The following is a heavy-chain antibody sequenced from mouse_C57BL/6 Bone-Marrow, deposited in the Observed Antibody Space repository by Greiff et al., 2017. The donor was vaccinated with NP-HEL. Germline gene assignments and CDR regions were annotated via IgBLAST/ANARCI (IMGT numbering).Heavy chain of an antibody. CDR3: ARFYYGSSYTYWYFDV. V-gene: IGHV1-55*01. Sequence: QVQLQQPGAELVKPGASVKMSCKASGYTFTSYWITWVKQRPGQGLEWIGDIYPGSGSTNYNEKFKSKATLTVDTSSSSAYMQLSSLTSEDSAVYYCARFYYGSSYTYWYFDVWGRGTTVTVSS. J-gene: IGHJ1*03. CDR2: IYPGSGST. D-gene: IGHD1-1*01. CDR1: GYTFTSYW.